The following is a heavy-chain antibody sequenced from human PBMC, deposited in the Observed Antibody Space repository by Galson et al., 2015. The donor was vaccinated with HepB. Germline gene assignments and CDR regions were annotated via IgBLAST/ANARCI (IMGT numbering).Heavy chain of an antibody. J-gene: IGHJ3*02. CDR2: ISAYNGST. CDR3: ARDHFNVWGSHRNNAFDI. V-gene: IGHV1-18*04. D-gene: IGHD3-16*02. CDR1: GYTFTSYG. Sequence: SVKVSCKASGYTFTSYGISWVRQAPGQGLEWMGWISAYNGSTNYAQKLQGRVTMTTDTSTSTAYMELRSLRSDDTAVYYCARDHFNVWGSHRNNAFDIWGQGTMVTVSS.